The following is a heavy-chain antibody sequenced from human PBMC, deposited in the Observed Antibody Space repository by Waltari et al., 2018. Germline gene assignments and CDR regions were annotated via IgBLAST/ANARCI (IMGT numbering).Heavy chain of an antibody. D-gene: IGHD2-21*01. CDR1: GFHFGAYS. J-gene: IGHJ6*03. V-gene: IGHV3-30*02. CDR2: IRYDSSMV. Sequence: QGQLVESGGGVFQPGGSLTLSCEASGFHFGAYSLHWVRQAPGQGLEWLAFIRYDSSMVYNADSIAGRFSISRDDAQRTVQLRLTSLRGDDTAVYYCAKGGIVGTVGPYYVDIWGRGTSVTVSS. CDR3: AKGGIVGTVGPYYVDI.